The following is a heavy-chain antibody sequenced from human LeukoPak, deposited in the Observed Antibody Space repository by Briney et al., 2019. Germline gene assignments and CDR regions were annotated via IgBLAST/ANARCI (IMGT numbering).Heavy chain of an antibody. CDR1: GFTFSSYA. D-gene: IGHD3-22*01. J-gene: IGHJ4*02. V-gene: IGHV3-23*01. CDR3: VKRYYDSSGYTAALDY. CDR2: ISGSGGST. Sequence: GGSLRLSCAASGFTFSSYAMSWVRQAPGKGLEWVSAISGSGGSTYYADSVKGRFTISRDNSKNTLYLQMNSLRAEDTAVYYCVKRYYDSSGYTAALDYWGQGTLVTVSS.